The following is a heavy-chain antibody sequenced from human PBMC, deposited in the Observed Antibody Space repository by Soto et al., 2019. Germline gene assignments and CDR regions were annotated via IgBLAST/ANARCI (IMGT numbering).Heavy chain of an antibody. D-gene: IGHD3-10*01. CDR2: IWFDGSII. CDR1: GFIFSGYG. V-gene: IGHV3-33*01. Sequence: GGSLRLSCAASGFIFSGYGMHWVRQAPGKGLEWVAVIWFDGSIIYYADSVKGRFTISRDNSKNTLYLEMNTLRAEDTAVYFCWRDMHRSYFDHRGQGTLVTGSS. CDR3: WRDMHRSYFDH. J-gene: IGHJ5*02.